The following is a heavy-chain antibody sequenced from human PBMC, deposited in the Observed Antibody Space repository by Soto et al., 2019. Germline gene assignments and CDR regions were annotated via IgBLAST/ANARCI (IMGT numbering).Heavy chain of an antibody. CDR2: IYWNDDK. CDR3: AHSHPLRTGYYMRGPGWFDP. D-gene: IGHD3-9*01. CDR1: GFSLSTSGVG. V-gene: IGHV2-5*01. J-gene: IGHJ5*02. Sequence: SGPTLVNPTQTLTMTCTFSGFSLSTSGVGVGWIRQPPGKALEWLALIYWNDDKRYSPSLKSRLTITKDTSKNQAVLTMTNMAPVDTSTYYCAHSHPLRTGYYMRGPGWFDPWGQGTLVTVSS.